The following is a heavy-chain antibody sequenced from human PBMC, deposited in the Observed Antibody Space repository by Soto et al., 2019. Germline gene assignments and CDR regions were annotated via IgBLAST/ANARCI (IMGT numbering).Heavy chain of an antibody. J-gene: IGHJ4*02. D-gene: IGHD6-19*01. V-gene: IGHV4-34*01. CDR1: GGSFSGYY. Sequence: SETLSLTCAVYGGSFSGYYWSWIRQPPGKGLEWIGEINHSGSTNYNPSLKSRVTISVDTSKNQFSLKLSSVTAADTAVYYCGRGEYSSGWYSWRYFDYWGQGTLVTVSS. CDR3: GRGEYSSGWYSWRYFDY. CDR2: INHSGST.